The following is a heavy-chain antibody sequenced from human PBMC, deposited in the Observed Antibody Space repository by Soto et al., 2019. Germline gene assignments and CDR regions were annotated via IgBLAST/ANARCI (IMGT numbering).Heavy chain of an antibody. CDR3: TKDQVRGYNYGPDY. CDR2: ISSSGGST. J-gene: IGHJ4*02. CDR1: GFTFSSYA. Sequence: QPGGSLRLSCAASGFTFSSYAMSWVRQAPGKGLEWVSGISSSGGSTYQADSAKGRFTISRDNSKNTLFLQMNSLRAEDTAVYYCTKDQVRGYNYGPDYWGQGTLVTVSS. D-gene: IGHD5-18*01. V-gene: IGHV3-23*01.